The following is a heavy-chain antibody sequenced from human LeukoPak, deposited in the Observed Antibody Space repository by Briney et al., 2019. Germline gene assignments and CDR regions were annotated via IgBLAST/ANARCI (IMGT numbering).Heavy chain of an antibody. CDR2: INYSGSS. Sequence: SETLSLTCTVSGGSISSSFWSWIRQPPGKGLEWIGCINYSGSSHYNPSLKSRVTISLDTSKNQFSLRLSSVSAADTALYFCARDTVAAAGDFDYWGQGTLVIVSS. CDR3: ARDTVAAAGDFDY. J-gene: IGHJ4*02. CDR1: GGSISSSF. D-gene: IGHD6-25*01. V-gene: IGHV4-59*01.